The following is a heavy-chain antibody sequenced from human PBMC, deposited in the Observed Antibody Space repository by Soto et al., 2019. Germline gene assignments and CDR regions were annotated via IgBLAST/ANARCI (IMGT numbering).Heavy chain of an antibody. CDR3: ARHDAAARHLGAFDI. J-gene: IGHJ3*02. D-gene: IGHD6-6*01. CDR1: GGSISSYY. V-gene: IGHV4-59*08. CDR2: IYYSGST. Sequence: SETLSLTCTVSGGSISSYYWSWIRQPPGKGLEWIGYIYYSGSTNYNPSLKSRVTISVDTSKNQFSLKLSSVTAADTAVYYCARHDAAARHLGAFDIWGQGTMVTVSS.